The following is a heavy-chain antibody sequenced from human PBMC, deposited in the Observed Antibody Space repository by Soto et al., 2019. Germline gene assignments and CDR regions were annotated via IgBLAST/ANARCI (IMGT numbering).Heavy chain of an antibody. V-gene: IGHV4-30-4*01. J-gene: IGHJ4*02. D-gene: IGHD4-4*01. CDR1: GVSINSGDYY. CDR2: IYYSGIT. Sequence: PSETLSLTCTVSGVSINSGDYYRSWIRQPPGKGLEWIGYIYYSGITHYNPSRKSRFTISVDTSKNQFSLKLNSVTAADTAVYYCARYDYSNLYYFDHWGQGTLVPISS. CDR3: ARYDYSNLYYFDH.